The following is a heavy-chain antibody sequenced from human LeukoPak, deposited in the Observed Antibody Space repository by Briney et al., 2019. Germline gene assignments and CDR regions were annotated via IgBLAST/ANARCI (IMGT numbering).Heavy chain of an antibody. CDR1: GGTFSSYA. CDR2: IIPIFGTA. J-gene: IGHJ3*02. Sequence: ASVKVSCKASGGTFSSYAISWVRQAPGQGLEWMGGIIPIFGTADYAQKFQGRVTITADKSTSTAYMELSSLRSEDTAVYYCAGALPRIVLIDAFEIWGQGTMVTVSS. CDR3: AGALPRIVLIDAFEI. D-gene: IGHD1-26*01. V-gene: IGHV1-69*06.